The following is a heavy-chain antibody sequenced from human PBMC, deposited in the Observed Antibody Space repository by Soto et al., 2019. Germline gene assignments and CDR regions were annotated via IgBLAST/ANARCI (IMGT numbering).Heavy chain of an antibody. CDR1: GYTFTGYY. D-gene: IGHD2-21*02. CDR3: ALCGGDCYDAFDI. CDR2: INPNSGGT. J-gene: IGHJ3*02. V-gene: IGHV1-2*04. Sequence: ASVKVSCKASGYTFTGYYMHWVRQAPGQGLEWMGWINPNSGGTNYAQKFQGWVTMTRDTSISTAYMELSRLRSDDTAVYYCALCGGDCYDAFDIWGQGTMVTVSS.